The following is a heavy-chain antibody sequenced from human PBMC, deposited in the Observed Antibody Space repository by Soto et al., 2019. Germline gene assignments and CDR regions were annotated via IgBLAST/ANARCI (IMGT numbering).Heavy chain of an antibody. J-gene: IGHJ4*02. CDR2: ISGSGVST. V-gene: IGHV3-23*01. D-gene: IGHD3-22*01. CDR1: GFTFSSYA. Sequence: EVQLLESGGGLAQPGGSLRLSCAASGFTFSSYAMSWVRQAPGKGLEWVSAISGSGVSTYYADSVKGRFTISRDTSKSTLYLQMNGLRAEDTAVYYCAKSPGMYYYDRSGYYHYDYWGQGTLVTVSS. CDR3: AKSPGMYYYDRSGYYHYDY.